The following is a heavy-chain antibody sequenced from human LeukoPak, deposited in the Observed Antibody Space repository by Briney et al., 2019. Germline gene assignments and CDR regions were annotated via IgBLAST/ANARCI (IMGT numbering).Heavy chain of an antibody. V-gene: IGHV3-30-3*01. CDR3: ARDLTYYGSGALDY. CDR1: GFTVSSNY. J-gene: IGHJ4*02. D-gene: IGHD3-10*01. Sequence: PGGSLRLSCAAPGFTVSSNYTSWVRQAPGKGLEWVAVISYDGSNKYYADSVKGRFTISRDNSKNTLYLQMNSLRAEDTAVYYCARDLTYYGSGALDYWGQGTLVTVSS. CDR2: ISYDGSNK.